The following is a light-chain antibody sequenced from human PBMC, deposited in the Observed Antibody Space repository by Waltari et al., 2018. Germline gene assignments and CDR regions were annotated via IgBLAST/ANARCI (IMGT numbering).Light chain of an antibody. CDR2: TAT. Sequence: DIQMTQSPSSVSASVGDRVTITCRASQGISTWLAWYQQKVGKAPKLLIYTATTLQSGVPSRFSGSGSGTDCTLTISSLQPEDFATYYCQQANSVPWTFGGGTKVEIK. CDR3: QQANSVPWT. CDR1: QGISTW. V-gene: IGKV1-12*02. J-gene: IGKJ4*02.